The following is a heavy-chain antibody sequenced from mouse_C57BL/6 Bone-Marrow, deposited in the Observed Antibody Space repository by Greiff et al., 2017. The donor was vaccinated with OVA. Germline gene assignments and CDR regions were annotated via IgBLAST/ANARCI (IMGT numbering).Heavy chain of an antibody. J-gene: IGHJ4*01. V-gene: IGHV1-53*01. CDR1: GYTFTSYW. Sequence: VQLQQPGTELVKPGASVKLSCKASGYTFTSYWMHWVKQRPGQGLEWIGNINPSNGGTNYNEKFKSKATLTVDKSSSTAYMQLSSLTSEDSAVYYCARYDYDVYYAMDYWGQGTSVTVSS. CDR3: ARYDYDVYYAMDY. CDR2: INPSNGGT. D-gene: IGHD2-4*01.